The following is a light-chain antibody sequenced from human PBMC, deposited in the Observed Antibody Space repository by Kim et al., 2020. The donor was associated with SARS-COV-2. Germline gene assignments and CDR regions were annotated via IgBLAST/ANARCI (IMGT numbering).Light chain of an antibody. Sequence: SASGADRVTIPCRASQSLSCWWSWYQPDPGKAPKLLIYNASSLDSAVPSRVSGSGSGIEFTLTSSSLQPYDFESYYWHQYNSHWTFGQGTKVDIK. V-gene: IGKV1-5*03. CDR2: NAS. J-gene: IGKJ1*01. CDR1: QSLSCW. CDR3: HQYNSHWT.